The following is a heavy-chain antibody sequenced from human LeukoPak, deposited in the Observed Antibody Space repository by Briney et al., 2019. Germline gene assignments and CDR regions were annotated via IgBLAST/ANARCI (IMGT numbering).Heavy chain of an antibody. Sequence: GASVKVSCKASGYTFTGYYMHGVRQAPGQGLEWMGRINPNSGGTNYAQKFEGRDTKTRDTYISTAYMELSRLRADDTAVYYCARDGAAAGNWFDPWGQGTLVTVSS. D-gene: IGHD6-13*01. CDR3: ARDGAAAGNWFDP. J-gene: IGHJ5*02. CDR1: GYTFTGYY. V-gene: IGHV1-2*06. CDR2: INPNSGGT.